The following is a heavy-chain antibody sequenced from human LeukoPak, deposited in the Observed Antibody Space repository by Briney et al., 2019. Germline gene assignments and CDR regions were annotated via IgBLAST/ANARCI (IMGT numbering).Heavy chain of an antibody. CDR2: ISGSGGST. CDR1: GFTFSSYG. Sequence: PGGSLRLSCAASGFTFSSYGMSWVRQAPGKGLEWVSAISGSGGSTYYADSVKGRFTISRDKSKNTLDLQMNSLRVEDTAVYYCAKARYYDSSGPFDYWGQGTLVTVSS. CDR3: AKARYYDSSGPFDY. D-gene: IGHD3-22*01. J-gene: IGHJ4*02. V-gene: IGHV3-23*01.